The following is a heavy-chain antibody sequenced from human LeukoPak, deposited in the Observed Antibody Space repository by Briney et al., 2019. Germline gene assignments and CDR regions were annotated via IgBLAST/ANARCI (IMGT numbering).Heavy chain of an antibody. CDR1: ALSIGSYC. Sequence: SPSLSLTCTVVALSIGSYCSTSIRQPPGEGLEWIGYIYYSGGNHYNPSLKSRVTISVDTSKNQLSLKLTSVTAADTGVYYCARDLTSFDYWGQGTLVTVS. V-gene: IGHV4-59*01. CDR2: IYYSGGN. CDR3: ARDLTSFDY. J-gene: IGHJ4*02. D-gene: IGHD3-9*01.